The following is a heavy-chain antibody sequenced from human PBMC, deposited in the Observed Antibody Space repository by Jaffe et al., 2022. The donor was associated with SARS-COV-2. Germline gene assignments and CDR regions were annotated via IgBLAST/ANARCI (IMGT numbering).Heavy chain of an antibody. Sequence: QITLKESGPTLVKPTQTLTLTCTFSGFSLSTSGVGVGWIRQPPGKALEWLALIYWDDDKRYSPSLKSRLTITKDTSKNQVVLTMTNMDPVDTATYYCALRGYSYGPEYDAFDIWGQGTMVTVSS. CDR3: ALRGYSYGPEYDAFDI. V-gene: IGHV2-5*02. J-gene: IGHJ3*02. D-gene: IGHD5-18*01. CDR1: GFSLSTSGVG. CDR2: IYWDDDK.